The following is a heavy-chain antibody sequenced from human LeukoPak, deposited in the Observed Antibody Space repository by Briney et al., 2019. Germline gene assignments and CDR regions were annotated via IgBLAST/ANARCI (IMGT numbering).Heavy chain of an antibody. Sequence: SETLSLTCTVSGGSISSYYWSWIRQPPGKGLKWIGYIYYSGSTNYNPSLKSRVTISVDTSKNQFSLKLSSVTAADTAVYYCARGYYDILTGYYNSPEYYFDYWGQGTLVTVSS. V-gene: IGHV4-59*01. D-gene: IGHD3-9*01. CDR2: IYYSGST. CDR3: ARGYYDILTGYYNSPEYYFDY. CDR1: GGSISSYY. J-gene: IGHJ4*02.